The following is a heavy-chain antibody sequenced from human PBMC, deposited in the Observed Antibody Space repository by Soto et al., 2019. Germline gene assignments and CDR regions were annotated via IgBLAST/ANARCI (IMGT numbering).Heavy chain of an antibody. Sequence: EVPLVESGGGLVKPGGSLRLSCAASGFTFSSYSMNWVRQAPGKGLEWVSSISSSSSYIYYADLVKGRFTISRDNAQNSLYRQMNRLIAEDTAVYYCARDQPGYSYGCGLGYWGQGTLVNVSS. D-gene: IGHD5-18*01. CDR2: ISSSSSYI. CDR1: GFTFSSYS. V-gene: IGHV3-21*01. J-gene: IGHJ4*02. CDR3: ARDQPGYSYGCGLGY.